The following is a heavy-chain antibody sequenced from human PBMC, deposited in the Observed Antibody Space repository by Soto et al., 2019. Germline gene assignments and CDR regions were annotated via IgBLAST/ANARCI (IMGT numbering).Heavy chain of an antibody. V-gene: IGHV1-2*02. CDR2: INPNSGGT. CDR3: GRDKGPP. CDR1: GYTFTGYY. J-gene: IGHJ5*02. Sequence: QVQLVQSGAEVKKPVASVKVSCTASGYTFTGYYMHWVRQAPGQGLEWMGWINPNSGGTNYAKKFQGRVTMTRDTSISTAYLELSRLRSDDTSVYYCGRDKGPPWGQGTMVTVSS.